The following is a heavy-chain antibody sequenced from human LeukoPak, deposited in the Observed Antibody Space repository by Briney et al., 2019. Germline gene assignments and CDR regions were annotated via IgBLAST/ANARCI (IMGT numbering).Heavy chain of an antibody. Sequence: GAAVKVSCKASGYTFTGYFMHWVRQAPGQGLEWMGWINSNSGGTKSAQQFQGRVTMTRDTSMTTVYMELSRLTSDDTAVYYCAREGPLQFTTGTTNDAFDIWGQGTMVTVSS. CDR3: AREGPLQFTTGTTNDAFDI. D-gene: IGHD1-1*01. J-gene: IGHJ3*02. CDR2: INSNSGGT. V-gene: IGHV1-2*02. CDR1: GYTFTGYF.